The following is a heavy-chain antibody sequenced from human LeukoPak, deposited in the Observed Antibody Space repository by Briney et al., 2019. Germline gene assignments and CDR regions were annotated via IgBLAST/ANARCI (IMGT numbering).Heavy chain of an antibody. D-gene: IGHD5-18*01. CDR1: GFTFSSYA. CDR3: AKDDRSGGYNYGILEY. J-gene: IGHJ4*02. CDR2: ISGSGGST. V-gene: IGHV3-23*01. Sequence: GGSLRLSCAASGFTFSSYAMNWVRQTPGKGLEWVSVISGSGGSTNYADSVKGRFTISRDNSKNTLYLQMNSLRAEDTAVYYCAKDDRSGGYNYGILEYWGQGTLVTVSS.